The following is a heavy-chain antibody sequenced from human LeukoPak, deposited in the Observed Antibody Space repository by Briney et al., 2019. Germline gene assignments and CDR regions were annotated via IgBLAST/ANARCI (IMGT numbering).Heavy chain of an antibody. CDR1: GFTFSDYS. CDR3: ARDYKYAFDN. J-gene: IGHJ4*02. V-gene: IGHV3-48*01. Sequence: GGSLRLSCAASGFTFSDYSMNWVRQAPGKGLEWISYIGIDSGNTNYADSVKGRFTISGDKAKNSLYLQMNSLRVEDTAVYYCARDYKYAFDNWGQGTLIIVSS. D-gene: IGHD5-24*01. CDR2: IGIDSGNT.